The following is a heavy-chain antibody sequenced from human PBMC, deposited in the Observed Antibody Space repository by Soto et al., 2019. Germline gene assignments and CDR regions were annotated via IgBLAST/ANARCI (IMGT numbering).Heavy chain of an antibody. V-gene: IGHV3-74*02. CDR1: GFTFSSYE. CDR3: ARGRGSGWPY. Sequence: EVQLVESGGGLVQPGGSLRLSCAASGFTFSSYEMNWVRQAPGKGLVWVSRINSDGSSTSHADSVKGRFTISRDNAKNTLYLQMNSLRAEDTAVYYCARGRGSGWPYWGQGTLVTVSS. CDR2: INSDGSST. D-gene: IGHD6-19*01. J-gene: IGHJ4*02.